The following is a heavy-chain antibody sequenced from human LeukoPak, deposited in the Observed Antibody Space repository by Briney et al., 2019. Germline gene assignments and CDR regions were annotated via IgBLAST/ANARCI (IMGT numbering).Heavy chain of an antibody. CDR1: GFTVSSNY. V-gene: IGHV3-66*02. CDR3: ARAVGVTAIHNAFDI. CDR2: IYSGGGT. Sequence: PGGSLRLSCAASGFTVSSNYMSWVRQAPGKGLEWVSVIYSGGGTDYADSVKGRFTISRDNSQNTLYLQMNSLRAEDTAVYYCARAVGVTAIHNAFDIWGQGTMVTVSS. D-gene: IGHD2-21*02. J-gene: IGHJ3*02.